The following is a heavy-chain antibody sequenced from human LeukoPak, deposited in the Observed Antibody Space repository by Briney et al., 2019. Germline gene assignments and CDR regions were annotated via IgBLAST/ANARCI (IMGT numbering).Heavy chain of an antibody. J-gene: IGHJ4*02. CDR2: INWNGGST. D-gene: IGHD6-13*01. V-gene: IGHV3-20*04. CDR1: GFSFDDYG. Sequence: GGSLRLSCVASGFSFDDYGMSWVRQAPGKGLEWVSGINWNGGSTGYADSMKGRFTISRDNAKNSLYLQMSSLRAEDTALYYCARRSSSWWDFDYWGQGTLVTVSS. CDR3: ARRSSSWWDFDY.